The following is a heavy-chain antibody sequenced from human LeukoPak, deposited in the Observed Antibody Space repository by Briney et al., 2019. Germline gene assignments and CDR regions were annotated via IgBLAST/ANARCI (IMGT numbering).Heavy chain of an antibody. Sequence: ASVKVSCKASGYTFTGHYMHWVRQAPGQGLEWMGWISAYNGNTNYAQKLQGRVTMTTDTSTSTAYMELRSLRSDDTAVYYCARDRRLGSRNLVRGVIISPIDPWGQGTLVTVSS. D-gene: IGHD3-10*01. J-gene: IGHJ5*02. CDR2: ISAYNGNT. V-gene: IGHV1-18*04. CDR3: ARDRRLGSRNLVRGVIISPIDP. CDR1: GYTFTGHY.